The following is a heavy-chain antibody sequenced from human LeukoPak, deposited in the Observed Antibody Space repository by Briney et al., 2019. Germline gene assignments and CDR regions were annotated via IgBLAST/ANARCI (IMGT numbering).Heavy chain of an antibody. CDR2: ISYDGSNK. Sequence: PGRSLRLSCAASGFTFSSYAMHWVRQAPGKGLEWVAVISYDGSNKYYADSVKGRFTISRDNSKNTLYLQMNSLRAEDTAVYYCASGSGSYYPIDYWGQGTLVTVSS. CDR3: ASGSGSYYPIDY. D-gene: IGHD3-10*01. J-gene: IGHJ4*02. V-gene: IGHV3-30*04. CDR1: GFTFSSYA.